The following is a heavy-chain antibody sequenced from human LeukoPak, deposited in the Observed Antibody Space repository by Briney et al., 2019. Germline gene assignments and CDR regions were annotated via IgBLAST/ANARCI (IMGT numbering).Heavy chain of an antibody. D-gene: IGHD3-9*01. CDR3: ARLRYFFDP. CDR1: GGSISSYY. Sequence: PSETLSLTCTVSGGSISSYYWSWIRQPPGKGLEWIGYIYYSGSTNYNPSLKSRVTISVDASKNQFSLKLSSVTAADTAVYYCARLRYFFDPWGQGTLVTVSS. V-gene: IGHV4-59*08. J-gene: IGHJ5*02. CDR2: IYYSGST.